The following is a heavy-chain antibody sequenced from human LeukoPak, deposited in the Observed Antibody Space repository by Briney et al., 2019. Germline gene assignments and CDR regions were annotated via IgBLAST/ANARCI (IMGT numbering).Heavy chain of an antibody. CDR2: IYGSGST. D-gene: IGHD3-22*01. CDR3: ARGYYDSGGYYTEFAN. Sequence: SEPLSLTCTVSGGSISSSYWSWLRQPAGKGLEWIGRIYGSGSTDYNPSLRSRITMSGDASRNKSSLKVTSVTAADTAVYFCARGYYDSGGYYTEFANWGQGTLVTVSS. J-gene: IGHJ4*02. V-gene: IGHV4-4*07. CDR1: GGSISSSY.